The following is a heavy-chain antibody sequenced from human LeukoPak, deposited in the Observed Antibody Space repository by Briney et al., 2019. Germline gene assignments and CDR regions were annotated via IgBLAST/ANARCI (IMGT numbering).Heavy chain of an antibody. CDR3: ARDQRYCSGGSCYSKPYYYGMDV. CDR1: GFTFSSYA. Sequence: PGGSLRLSCAASGFTFSSYAMHWVRQAPGKGLEWVSSISSSSSYIYYADSVKGRFTISRDNARNSLYLQMNSLRAEDTAVYYCARDQRYCSGGSCYSKPYYYGMDVWGQGTTVTVSS. J-gene: IGHJ6*02. CDR2: ISSSSSYI. D-gene: IGHD2-15*01. V-gene: IGHV3-21*01.